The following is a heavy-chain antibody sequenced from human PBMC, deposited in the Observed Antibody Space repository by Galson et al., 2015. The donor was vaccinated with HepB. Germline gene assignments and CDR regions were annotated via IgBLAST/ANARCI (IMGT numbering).Heavy chain of an antibody. Sequence: SLRLSCAASGFTFSSYWMSWVRQAPGKGLEWVANIKQDGSEKYYVDSVKGRFTISRDNAKNSLYLQMNSLRAEDTAVYYCARDRDYSGSYLGFDYWGQGTLVTVSS. CDR2: IKQDGSEK. J-gene: IGHJ4*02. V-gene: IGHV3-7*01. D-gene: IGHD1-26*01. CDR1: GFTFSSYW. CDR3: ARDRDYSGSYLGFDY.